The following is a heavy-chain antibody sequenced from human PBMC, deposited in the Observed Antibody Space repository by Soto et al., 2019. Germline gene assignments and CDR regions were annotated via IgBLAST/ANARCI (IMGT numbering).Heavy chain of an antibody. J-gene: IGHJ4*02. CDR3: ATYYYDSSGYPLDY. D-gene: IGHD3-22*01. CDR1: GGTFSSYA. CDR2: IIPIFGTA. V-gene: IGHV1-69*06. Sequence: SVKVSCKASGGTFSSYAISWVRQAPGQGLEWMGGIIPIFGTANYAQKFQGRVTITADKSTSTAYMELSSLRSEDTAVYYCATYYYDSSGYPLDYWGQGTLVTVSS.